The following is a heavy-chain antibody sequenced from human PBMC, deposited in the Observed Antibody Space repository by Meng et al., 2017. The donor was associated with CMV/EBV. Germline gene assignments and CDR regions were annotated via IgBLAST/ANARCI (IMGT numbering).Heavy chain of an antibody. CDR3: ASGAAARLGYYYYGMDV. CDR1: GGSVSSGSYY. V-gene: IGHV4-61*01. J-gene: IGHJ6*02. D-gene: IGHD6-6*01. CDR2: IYYSGST. Sequence: SETLSLTCTVSGGSVSSGSYYWSWIRQPPGKGLEWIGYIYYSGSTNYNPSLKSRVTISVDTSKNQFSLKLSSVTAADTAVYYCASGAAARLGYYYYGMDVWGQGTTVTVSS.